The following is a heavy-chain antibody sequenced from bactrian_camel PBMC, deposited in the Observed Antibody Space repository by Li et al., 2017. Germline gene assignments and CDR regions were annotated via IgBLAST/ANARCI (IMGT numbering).Heavy chain of an antibody. V-gene: IGHV3S26*01. J-gene: IGHJ4*01. CDR1: GYIYGYC. CDR2: IDSDGTT. CDR3: AADPRPCPKWVGYKLPYY. D-gene: IGHD5*01. Sequence: VQLVESGGGSVQAGRSLRLSCAASGYIYGYCMDCFRQAPGKEREGVAFIDSDGTTRYGDSVKGRFTISKDNAKNTLYLQMNSLKPEDTAMYYCAADPRPCPKWVGYKLPYYWGRGTQVTVS.